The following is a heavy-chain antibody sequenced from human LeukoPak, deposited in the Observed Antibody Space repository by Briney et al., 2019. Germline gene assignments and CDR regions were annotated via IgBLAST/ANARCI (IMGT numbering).Heavy chain of an antibody. CDR1: VFRFSTYG. Sequence: GGSLRLSCVASVFRFSTYGMHWVRQAPGKGLEWVSFVRHEEIDKYYAQSVKGRFTISRDDSRNTQYLQMNNLRSEDTAIYYCATDFNGAWIYWGQGNLVTVSS. CDR3: ATDFNGAWIY. D-gene: IGHD4-17*01. J-gene: IGHJ4*02. CDR2: VRHEEIDK. V-gene: IGHV3-30*02.